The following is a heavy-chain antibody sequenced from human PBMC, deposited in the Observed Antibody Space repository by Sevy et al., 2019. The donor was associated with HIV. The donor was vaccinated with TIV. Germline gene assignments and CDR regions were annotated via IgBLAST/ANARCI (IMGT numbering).Heavy chain of an antibody. D-gene: IGHD6-13*01. CDR2: VSGVVIPHTTQTT. CDR1: GFTFSRFG. V-gene: IGHV3-23*01. Sequence: GGSLRLSCVASGFTFSRFGMTWVRQVPGKGLEWVSTVSGVVIPHTTQTTYYADSVKGRFTISRDNSKESLFLQMNSLRADDTAVYFCAKGRQLVSGRFGTYFDSWGQGILVTVSS. CDR3: AKGRQLVSGRFGTYFDS. J-gene: IGHJ4*02.